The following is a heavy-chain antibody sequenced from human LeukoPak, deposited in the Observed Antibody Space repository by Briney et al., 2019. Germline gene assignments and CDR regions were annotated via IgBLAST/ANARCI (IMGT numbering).Heavy chain of an antibody. V-gene: IGHV3-64*01. CDR2: ISSNGGST. D-gene: IGHD6-13*01. J-gene: IGHJ4*02. CDR1: GFTFSSYA. Sequence: TGGSLRLSCAASGFTFSSYAMHWVRQAPGKGLEYVSAISSNGGSTYYANSVKGRFTISRDNSKNTLYLQMGSLRAEDMAVYYCARDGGIAAAGIGGSFDYWGQGTLVTVSS. CDR3: ARDGGIAAAGIGGSFDY.